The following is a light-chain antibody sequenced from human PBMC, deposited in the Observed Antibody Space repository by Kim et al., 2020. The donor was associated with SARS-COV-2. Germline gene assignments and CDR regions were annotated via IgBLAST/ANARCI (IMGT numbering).Light chain of an antibody. CDR2: STK. V-gene: IGLV1-44*01. CDR1: NPNIGRNT. CDR3: AGWDDSLNAYL. J-gene: IGLJ1*01. Sequence: GQRGTGSWSGGNPNIGRNTVNGYQHLPGTAPKLLLFSTKGRPSGVPGRFSGSKSGTSASLAIIGLQSEDEGDYYCAGWDDSLNAYLFGTGTKVTVL.